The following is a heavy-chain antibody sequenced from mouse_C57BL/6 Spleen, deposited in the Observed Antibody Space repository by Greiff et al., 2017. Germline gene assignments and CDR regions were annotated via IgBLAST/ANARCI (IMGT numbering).Heavy chain of an antibody. D-gene: IGHD2-4*01. V-gene: IGHV1-26*01. CDR3: ARGAMITTVYYYAMDY. Sequence: EVQLQQSGPELVKPGASVKISCKASGYTFTDYYMNWVKQSHGKSLEWIGDINPNNGGTSYNQKFKGKSTLTVDKSYSNAYMELRSLTSEDSAVYYCARGAMITTVYYYAMDYWGQGASVTVSS. J-gene: IGHJ4*01. CDR1: GYTFTDYY. CDR2: INPNNGGT.